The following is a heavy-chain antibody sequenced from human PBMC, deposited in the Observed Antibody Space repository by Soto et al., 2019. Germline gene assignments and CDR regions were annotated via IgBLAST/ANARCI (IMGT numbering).Heavy chain of an antibody. CDR1: GGTFSSYA. CDR2: IIPIFGTA. Sequence: QVQLVQSGAEVKKPGSSVKVSCKAPGGTFSSYAISWVRQAPGQGLEWMGGIIPIFGTAKYAQKFQGRVTIPADESTSTGYMELSSLRSEDTAVYHCARSQGGSSTLDIYYYYYYGMDVWGQGTMVTVSS. CDR3: ARSQGGSSTLDIYYYYYYGMDV. V-gene: IGHV1-69*01. J-gene: IGHJ6*02. D-gene: IGHD2-15*01.